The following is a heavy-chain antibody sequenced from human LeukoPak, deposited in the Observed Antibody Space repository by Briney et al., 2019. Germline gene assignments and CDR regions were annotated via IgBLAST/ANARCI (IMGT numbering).Heavy chain of an antibody. CDR3: AREGTIFARRYFDY. CDR2: IIPIFGTA. D-gene: IGHD3-3*01. J-gene: IGHJ4*02. Sequence: ASVKVSCKASGGTFSSYAISWVRQSPGQGLEWMGGIIPIFGTANYAQKFQDRVTITTDESTSTAYMELSSLRSEDTAVYYCAREGTIFARRYFDYWGQGTLVTVSS. CDR1: GGTFSSYA. V-gene: IGHV1-69*05.